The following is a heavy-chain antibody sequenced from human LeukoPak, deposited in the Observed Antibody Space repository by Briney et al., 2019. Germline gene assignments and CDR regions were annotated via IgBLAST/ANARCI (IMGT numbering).Heavy chain of an antibody. D-gene: IGHD5-12*01. Sequence: GGSLRLSCAASGFTFSSYAMSWVRQAPGKGLEWVSAISGSGGSTYYADSVKGRFTISRDNSKNTLYLQMNSLRAEDTAVYYCAKVSGYDCSRNWFDPWGQGTLVTVSS. J-gene: IGHJ5*02. CDR2: ISGSGGST. CDR3: AKVSGYDCSRNWFDP. V-gene: IGHV3-23*01. CDR1: GFTFSSYA.